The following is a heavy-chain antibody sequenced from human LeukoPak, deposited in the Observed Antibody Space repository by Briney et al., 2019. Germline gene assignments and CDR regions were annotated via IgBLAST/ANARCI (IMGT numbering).Heavy chain of an antibody. CDR3: ARDLAWGAFDY. CDR1: GFTFSSYE. D-gene: IGHD7-27*01. J-gene: IGHJ4*02. V-gene: IGHV3-48*03. CDR2: ISSSGSTI. Sequence: GGSLRLSCAASGFTFSSYEMNWVRQAPGKGLEWVSYISSSGSTIYYADSVKGRFTISRDDSKNMLSLQMNSLRVEDTAVYYCARDLAWGAFDYWGQGALVTVSS.